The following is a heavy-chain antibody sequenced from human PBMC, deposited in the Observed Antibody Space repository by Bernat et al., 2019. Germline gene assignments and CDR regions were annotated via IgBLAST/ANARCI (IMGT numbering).Heavy chain of an antibody. CDR2: ISGSGNT. CDR3: AKDREVPLFDC. J-gene: IGHJ4*02. D-gene: IGHD2-2*01. Sequence: EVQLVESGGGLVQPGGSLRLSCAASGFTFGSYGMSWVRQPPGKGLEWDSFISGSGNTYYSDSVKGRFTISRDNSKNTLFLQINSLRAEDTAVYYCAKDREVPLFDCWGQGTLVTVSS. V-gene: IGHV3-23*04. CDR1: GFTFGSYG.